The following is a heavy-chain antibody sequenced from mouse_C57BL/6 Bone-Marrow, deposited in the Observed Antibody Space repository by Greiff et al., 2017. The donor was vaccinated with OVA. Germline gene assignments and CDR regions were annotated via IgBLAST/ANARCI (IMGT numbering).Heavy chain of an antibody. J-gene: IGHJ1*03. V-gene: IGHV1-82*01. CDR3: ARELGRGYCDV. Sequence: VQLQESGPELVKPGASVKISCKASGYAFSSSWMNWVKQRPGKGLEWIGRIYPGDGDTNYNGKFKGKATLTADKSSSTAYMQLSSLTSEDSAVYFCARELGRGYCDVWGTGTTVTVSS. CDR2: IYPGDGDT. D-gene: IGHD4-1*01. CDR1: GYAFSSSW.